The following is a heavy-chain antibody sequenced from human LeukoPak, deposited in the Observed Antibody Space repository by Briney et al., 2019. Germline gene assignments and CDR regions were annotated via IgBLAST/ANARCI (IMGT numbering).Heavy chain of an antibody. V-gene: IGHV4-61*02. CDR3: AREDIVATTDY. CDR2: IYTSGST. D-gene: IGHD5-12*01. CDR1: GGSISSGSYY. Sequence: PSQTLSLTCTVSGGSISSGSYYWSWIRQPAGKGLEWIGRIYTSGSTNYNPSLKSRVTISVDTSKNQLSLKLSSVTAADTAVYYCAREDIVATTDYWGQGTLVTVSS. J-gene: IGHJ4*02.